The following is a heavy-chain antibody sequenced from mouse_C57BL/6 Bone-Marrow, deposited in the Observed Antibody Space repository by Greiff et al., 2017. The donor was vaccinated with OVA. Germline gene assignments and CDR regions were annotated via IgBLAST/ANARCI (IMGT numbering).Heavy chain of an antibody. D-gene: IGHD1-1*01. CDR3: ASFYYYGSSSYFDY. CDR2: IYPGSGST. J-gene: IGHJ2*01. V-gene: IGHV1-55*01. Sequence: VQLQQPGAELVKPGASVKMSCKASGYTFTSYWITWVKQRPGQGLEWIGDIYPGSGSTNYNEKFKSKATLTVDTSSSTAYMQLSSLTSEDSAVYYCASFYYYGSSSYFDYWGQGTTLTVSS. CDR1: GYTFTSYW.